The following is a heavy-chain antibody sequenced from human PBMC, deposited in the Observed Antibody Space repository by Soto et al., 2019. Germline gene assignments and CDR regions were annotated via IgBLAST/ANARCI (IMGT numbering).Heavy chain of an antibody. CDR2: ISGSRGYI. V-gene: IGHV3-21*02. CDR1: GFIFSDYS. CDR3: ARDWAAALDY. D-gene: IGHD6-13*01. J-gene: IGHJ4*02. Sequence: EVQLVESGGGLVKPGGSLRLSCAASGFIFSDYSMNWVRQAPGKGLEWVSSISGSRGYIYYGDSVKGRFTISRDNAKNSVVRQMNNLRAEDTAVYYCARDWAAALDYWGPGTLVTVSS.